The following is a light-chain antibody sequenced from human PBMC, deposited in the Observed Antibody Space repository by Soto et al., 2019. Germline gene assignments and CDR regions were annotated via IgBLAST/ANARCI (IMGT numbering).Light chain of an antibody. CDR2: EVS. CDR1: SSDVGGYNY. J-gene: IGLJ2*01. CDR3: RSYVGSRNCVV. Sequence: QSALTQPPSASGSPGQSVTISCTGTSSDVGGYNYVSWYQQHPGKAHTVKIYEVSKRPSGVPDRFSGSKSGNTASLTVSGLQAEDEDDYDCRSYVGSRNCVVLVGGTKLTVL. V-gene: IGLV2-8*01.